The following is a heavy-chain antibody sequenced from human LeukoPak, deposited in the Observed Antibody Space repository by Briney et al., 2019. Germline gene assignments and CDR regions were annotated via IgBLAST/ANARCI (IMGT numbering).Heavy chain of an antibody. V-gene: IGHV3-48*04. Sequence: GGSLRLSCAASGFTFSSYSMNWVRQAPGKGPEWVSYISSSSSTIYYADSVKGRFTISRDNAKNSLYLQMNSLRAEDTAVYYCAREPDGSYDYWGQGTLVTVSS. J-gene: IGHJ4*02. D-gene: IGHD1-14*01. CDR1: GFTFSSYS. CDR2: ISSSSSTI. CDR3: AREPDGSYDY.